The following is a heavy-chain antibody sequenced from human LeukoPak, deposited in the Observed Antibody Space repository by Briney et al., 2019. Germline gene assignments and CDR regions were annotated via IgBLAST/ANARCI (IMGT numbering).Heavy chain of an antibody. CDR1: GYTFTSYD. Sequence: GASVKVSCKASGYTFTSYDINWVRQAPGQGLEWMGWINPNSGGTNYAQKFQGRVTMTRDTTISTAYMELSRLRSDDTAVYYCARNPVVAGYYFDYWGQGTLVTVSS. V-gene: IGHV1-2*02. D-gene: IGHD6-13*01. CDR3: ARNPVVAGYYFDY. J-gene: IGHJ4*02. CDR2: INPNSGGT.